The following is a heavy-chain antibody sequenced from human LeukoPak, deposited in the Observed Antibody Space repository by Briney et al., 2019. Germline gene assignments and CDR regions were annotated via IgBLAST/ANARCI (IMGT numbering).Heavy chain of an antibody. CDR1: GFTFTSSA. D-gene: IGHD2-21*02. J-gene: IGHJ3*02. CDR2: IVVGSGNT. CDR3: AAGGCGGDCFGAFDI. V-gene: IGHV1-58*02. Sequence: ASVKVSCKASGFTFTSSAMQWVRQARGQRLEWIGWIVVGSGNTNYAQKFQERVTITRDMSTSTAYMELSSLRSEDTAVYYCAAGGCGGDCFGAFDIWGQGTMVTVSS.